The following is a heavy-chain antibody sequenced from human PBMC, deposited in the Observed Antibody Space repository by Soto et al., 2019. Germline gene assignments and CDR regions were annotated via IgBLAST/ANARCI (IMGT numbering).Heavy chain of an antibody. CDR1: GESFIGYY. J-gene: IGHJ5*02. V-gene: IGHV4-34*02. CDR3: ARTDIVTTNCFDP. Sequence: QVHLQQWGAGLLKPSETLSLTCAVYGESFIGYYWTWIRQPPGKGLEWIGEINHRGSANYNPSLKSRVTRSVDTSNNQFSLKLSSVTAADTSVYYCARTDIVTTNCFDPWGQGTLVTVSS. CDR2: INHRGSA. D-gene: IGHD5-12*01.